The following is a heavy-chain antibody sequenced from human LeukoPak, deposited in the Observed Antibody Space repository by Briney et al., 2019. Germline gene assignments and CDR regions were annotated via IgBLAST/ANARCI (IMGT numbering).Heavy chain of an antibody. Sequence: GASVKVSCKASGYTFTSYDINWVRQATGQGLEWMGWMNPNSGNTGYAQKFQGRVTITRNTSISTAYMELSSLRSEDTAVYYRARTRDYYNWNDGRFDYYYMDVWGKGTTVTVSS. V-gene: IGHV1-8*03. CDR3: ARTRDYYNWNDGRFDYYYMDV. J-gene: IGHJ6*03. CDR1: GYTFTSYD. CDR2: MNPNSGNT. D-gene: IGHD1-1*01.